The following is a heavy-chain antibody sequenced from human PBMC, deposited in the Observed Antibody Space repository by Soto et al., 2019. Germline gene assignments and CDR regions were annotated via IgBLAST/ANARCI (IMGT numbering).Heavy chain of an antibody. CDR3: ARIVAVAPWAFDI. CDR2: IFSNDEK. CDR1: GFSLSNARMG. Sequence: QVTLKESGPVLVKPTETLTLTCTVSGFSLSNARMGVSWIRQPPGKALEWLAHIFSNDEKSYSTSLKSRLTISKDTFKSQVVLTVTNMDPVDTATYYGARIVAVAPWAFDIWGQGTMVTVSS. D-gene: IGHD6-19*01. V-gene: IGHV2-26*01. J-gene: IGHJ3*02.